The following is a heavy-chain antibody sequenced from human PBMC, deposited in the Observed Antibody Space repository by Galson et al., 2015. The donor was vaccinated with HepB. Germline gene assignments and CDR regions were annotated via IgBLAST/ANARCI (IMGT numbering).Heavy chain of an antibody. CDR1: GFTFSDYY. CDR3: ARVGEDGDYYFDY. D-gene: IGHD4-17*01. J-gene: IGHJ4*02. V-gene: IGHV3-11*01. Sequence: SLRLSCAASGFTFSDYYMSWIRQAPGKGLEWVSYISSSGSTIYYADSVKGRFTISRDNAKNSLYLQMNSLRAEDTAVYYCARVGEDGDYYFDYWGQGTLVTVSS. CDR2: ISSSGSTI.